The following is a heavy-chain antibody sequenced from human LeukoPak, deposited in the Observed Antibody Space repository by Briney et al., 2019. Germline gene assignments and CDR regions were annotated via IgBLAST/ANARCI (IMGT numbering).Heavy chain of an antibody. J-gene: IGHJ3*02. D-gene: IGHD4-17*01. Sequence: PSETLSLTCTVSGGSISSTTSYWAWIRQPPGKGLEWIGSIFYSGSTYYNPSLKSRVTLSIETSKNQFSLTLRSVTAADTAMYYCARISTTAKGSLDIWGQGRVVIVSS. CDR2: IFYSGST. V-gene: IGHV4-39*07. CDR3: ARISTTAKGSLDI. CDR1: GGSISSTTSY.